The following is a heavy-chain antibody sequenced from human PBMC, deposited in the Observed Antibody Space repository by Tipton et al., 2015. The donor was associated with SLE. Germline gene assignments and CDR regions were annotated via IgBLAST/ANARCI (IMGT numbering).Heavy chain of an antibody. Sequence: TLSLTCTVSGVSISSHYWSWIRQPPGKGLEWIGYIYYSGSTNYNPSLKSRVTISVDTSKNHFSLKLSSVTAADTAVYYCARGGRGAAASDYFDYWGQGTLVTVSS. CDR1: GVSISSHY. D-gene: IGHD6-13*01. V-gene: IGHV4-59*08. CDR3: ARGGRGAAASDYFDY. CDR2: IYYSGST. J-gene: IGHJ4*02.